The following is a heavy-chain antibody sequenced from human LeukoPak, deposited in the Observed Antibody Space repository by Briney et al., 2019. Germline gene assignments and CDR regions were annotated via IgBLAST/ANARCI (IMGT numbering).Heavy chain of an antibody. CDR1: GYSFTNYW. V-gene: IGHV5-51*01. J-gene: IGHJ4*02. CDR2: IYPGDSDT. Sequence: GESLKISRKGSGYSFTNYWIGWVRQMPGKGLEWMGIIYPGDSDTRYSPSFQGQVTISADKSISTAYLQWTSLKASDTAMYYCARLEYSTAWYSGFDFWGQGTLVTVSS. CDR3: ARLEYSTAWYSGFDF. D-gene: IGHD6-19*01.